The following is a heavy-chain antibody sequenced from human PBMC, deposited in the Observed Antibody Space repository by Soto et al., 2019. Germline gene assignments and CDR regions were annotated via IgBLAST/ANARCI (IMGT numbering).Heavy chain of an antibody. V-gene: IGHV3-74*01. D-gene: IGHD1-26*01. J-gene: IGHJ4*02. CDR2: IYFDGITT. Sequence: EVQLVESGGGVVQPGGSLRLSCTASGFTFNTHWVHWVRQAPGKGLVCVSRIYFDGITTNYADSVKCRLTVSRDNAKNTVYLHVNTLRDEDTAVYYCARGGAMGVDYWGQGTLVTVSS. CDR1: GFTFNTHW. CDR3: ARGGAMGVDY.